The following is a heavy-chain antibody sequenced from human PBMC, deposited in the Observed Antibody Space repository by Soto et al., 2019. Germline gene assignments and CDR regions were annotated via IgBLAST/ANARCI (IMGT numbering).Heavy chain of an antibody. CDR1: GCSISSGGYS. CDR3: ARRVVVPAAKLDWCDP. CDR2: IYHSGST. D-gene: IGHD2-2*01. Sequence: SETLSLTCAVSGCSISSGGYSWIWIRQPPGKGLEWIGYIYHSGSTYYNPSLKSRVTISVARSKNQFSLKLSSVTAADTAVYYCARRVVVPAAKLDWCDPWGQGTLVTVSS. J-gene: IGHJ5*02. V-gene: IGHV4-30-2*01.